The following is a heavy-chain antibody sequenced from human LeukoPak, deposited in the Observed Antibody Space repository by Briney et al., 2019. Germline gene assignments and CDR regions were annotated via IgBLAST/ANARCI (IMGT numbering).Heavy chain of an antibody. CDR1: GYRFTSYW. CDR3: ARQGPHYYGSGSSYWAMDY. Sequence: GESLKISCKGSGYRFTSYWIGWVRQMPGKGLEWMGIIYPGDSDTRYSPSFQGQVTISADKSISTAYLQWSSLKASDTAMYYCARQGPHYYGSGSSYWAMDYWGQGTLVTVSS. D-gene: IGHD3-10*01. CDR2: IYPGDSDT. V-gene: IGHV5-51*01. J-gene: IGHJ4*02.